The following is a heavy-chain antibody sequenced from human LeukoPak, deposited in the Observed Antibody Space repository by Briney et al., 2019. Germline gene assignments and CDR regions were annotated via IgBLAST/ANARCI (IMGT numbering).Heavy chain of an antibody. Sequence: GGSLRLSCAASGFTFSSFWMSWVRQAPGKGLEWVANINEAGSGKYYVDSVKGRFTISRDNAKNSLYLQMNSLRVEDTAIYYCASGRQLGYWGQGTLATVSA. J-gene: IGHJ4*02. D-gene: IGHD6-13*01. V-gene: IGHV3-7*01. CDR1: GFTFSSFW. CDR3: ASGRQLGY. CDR2: INEAGSGK.